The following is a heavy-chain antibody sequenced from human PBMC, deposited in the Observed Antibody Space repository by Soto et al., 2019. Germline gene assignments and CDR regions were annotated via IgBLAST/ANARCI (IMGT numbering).Heavy chain of an antibody. CDR3: ARTDCSSNSCYNYYYYGMDV. CDR1: AYRFTKYG. D-gene: IGHD2-2*01. Sequence: GXWVKVSYNSAAYRFTKYGFNWGRRAPGQRLEWMGWINPGNGDTKYSQKFQGRVTITRDTSATTAYMELSSLRSEDSAVFYCARTDCSSNSCYNYYYYGMDVWGQGTTVTVSS. J-gene: IGHJ6*02. V-gene: IGHV1-3*01. CDR2: INPGNGDT.